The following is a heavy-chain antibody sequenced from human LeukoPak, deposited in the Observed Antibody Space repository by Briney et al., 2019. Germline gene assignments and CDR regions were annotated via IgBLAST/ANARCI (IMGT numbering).Heavy chain of an antibody. D-gene: IGHD2-2*01. CDR3: AKHCSSTSCYSPFTFDI. V-gene: IGHV3-7*03. CDR1: GFHFSYSW. CDR2: IKKDGSET. J-gene: IGHJ3*02. Sequence: GGSLRLSCAASGFHFSYSWMSWVRQAPGKGLEWVANIKKDGSETNYVDSVKGRFTISRDNSKNTLYLQMNSLRAEDTAVYYCAKHCSSTSCYSPFTFDIWGQGTMVTVSS.